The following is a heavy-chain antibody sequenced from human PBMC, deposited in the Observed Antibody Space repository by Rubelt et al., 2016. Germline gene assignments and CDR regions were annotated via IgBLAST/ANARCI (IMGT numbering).Heavy chain of an antibody. D-gene: IGHD4-17*01. Sequence: ESGGGLVQPGGSLRLSCTASGLIFTDYWFHWVRQAPGKGLVWVSHISKHGEYTAYADSVDGRFTISRDNSKNTLYLQMNSLRVEETAVYSCARDITVTSLRGRSVDYAMDVWGQGTTVTVSS. J-gene: IGHJ6*02. CDR3: ARDITVTSLRGRSVDYAMDV. V-gene: IGHV3-74*01. CDR2: ISKHGEYT. CDR1: GLIFTDYW.